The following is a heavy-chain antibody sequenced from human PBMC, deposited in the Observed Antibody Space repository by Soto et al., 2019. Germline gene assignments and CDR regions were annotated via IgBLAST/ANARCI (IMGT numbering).Heavy chain of an antibody. CDR3: ARALDLSFDY. J-gene: IGHJ4*02. CDR2: IYYSGST. Sequence: SETLSLTCTVSGGSISSYYWSWVRQPPGKGLEWIGYIYYSGSTNYNPSLKSRVTISVDTSKNQFSLKLSSVTAADTAVYYCARALDLSFDYWGQGTLVTVSS. D-gene: IGHD3-9*01. CDR1: GGSISSYY. V-gene: IGHV4-59*01.